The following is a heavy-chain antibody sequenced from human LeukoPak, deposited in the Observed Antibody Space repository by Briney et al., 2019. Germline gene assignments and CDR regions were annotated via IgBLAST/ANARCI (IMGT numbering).Heavy chain of an antibody. V-gene: IGHV3-7*01. CDR1: GFTFSNYW. CDR2: IKQDGSEK. CDR3: ARDESRFSSSWYRN. J-gene: IGHJ4*02. D-gene: IGHD6-13*01. Sequence: GGSLRLSCAASGFTFSNYWMSWVRQAPGKGLEWVANIKQDGSEKYYVDSVKGRFTISRDNAKNSLYLQMSSLGAEDTAVYYCARDESRFSSSWYRNWGQGTLVTVSS.